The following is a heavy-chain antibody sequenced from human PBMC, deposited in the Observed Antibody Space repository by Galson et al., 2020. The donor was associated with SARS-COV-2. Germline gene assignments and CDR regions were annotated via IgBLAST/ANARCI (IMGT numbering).Heavy chain of an antibody. CDR1: GSTFSSYD. CDR2: IGTAGDT. V-gene: IGHV3-13*01. Sequence: GGSLRLSCAASGSTFSSYDMHWVRQATGNGLEWVPAIGTAGDTYYPRSVKGRFTISRENAKNSVYLQMNSLRAGDTAVYYCARGATDGYQRLYYFDYWGQGTLVTVSS. CDR3: ARGATDGYQRLYYFDY. D-gene: IGHD2-2*01. J-gene: IGHJ4*02.